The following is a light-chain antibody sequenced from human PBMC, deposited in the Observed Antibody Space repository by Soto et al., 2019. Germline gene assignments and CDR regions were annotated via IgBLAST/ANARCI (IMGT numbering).Light chain of an antibody. V-gene: IGLV2-8*01. CDR1: SSDVGDYNY. J-gene: IGLJ2*01. CDR3: SSYAGSTLVV. CDR2: EVS. Sequence: QSVLTQPPSASGSPGQSVTISCTGTSSDVGDYNYVSWYQQHPGKAPKLMIYEVSKRPSGVPDRFSGSKSGNTASLTVSGLQAEDEADYYCSSYAGSTLVVFGGGTQLTVL.